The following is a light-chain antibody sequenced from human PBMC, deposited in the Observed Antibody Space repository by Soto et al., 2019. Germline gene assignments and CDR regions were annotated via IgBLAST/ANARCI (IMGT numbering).Light chain of an antibody. CDR3: QQSLT. CDR2: KAS. J-gene: IGKJ4*01. Sequence: DIQMTQSPYTLSASVGDRVTITCRASQSISSWLAWYQQKPGKAPKLLIYKASSLESGVPSRFSGSGSGTEFTLTISSLQPDDFATYYCQQSLTFGGGTKVEIK. V-gene: IGKV1-5*03. CDR1: QSISSW.